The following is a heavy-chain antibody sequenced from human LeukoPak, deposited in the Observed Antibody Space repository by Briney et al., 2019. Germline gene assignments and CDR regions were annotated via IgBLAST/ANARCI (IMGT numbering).Heavy chain of an antibody. J-gene: IGHJ3*02. CDR2: INHSGST. CDR3: ARGSGHIVVVTAICCAFDI. D-gene: IGHD2-21*02. Sequence: PSETLSLTCAVYGGSFSGYYWSWIRQPPGKGLVWIGEINHSGSTNYNPSLKSRVTISVDTSKNQFSLKLSSVTAADTAVYYCARGSGHIVVVTAICCAFDIWGQGTMVTVSS. V-gene: IGHV4-34*01. CDR1: GGSFSGYY.